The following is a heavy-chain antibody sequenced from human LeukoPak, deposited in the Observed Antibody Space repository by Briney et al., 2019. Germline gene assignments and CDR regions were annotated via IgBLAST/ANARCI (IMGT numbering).Heavy chain of an antibody. CDR3: ARDIPGYSFRRWFDP. V-gene: IGHV4-59*01. D-gene: IGHD3-9*01. J-gene: IGHJ5*02. CDR1: GGSISSYY. CDR2: IYYGGST. Sequence: PSETLSLTCTVSGGSISSYYWSWIRQPPGKGLEWIGYIYYGGSTNYNPSLKSRVTTSVDTSKNQFSLKLSSVTAADTAVYYCARDIPGYSFRRWFDPWGQGTLVTVSS.